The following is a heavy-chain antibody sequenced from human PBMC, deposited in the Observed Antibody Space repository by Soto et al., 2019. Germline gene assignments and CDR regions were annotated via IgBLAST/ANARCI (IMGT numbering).Heavy chain of an antibody. J-gene: IGHJ5*02. CDR2: IYYSGST. CDR3: ARREHIVVVTAKNWWFDP. Sequence: SETLSLTCTVSGGSISSSSYYWGWIRQPPGKGLEWIGSIYYSGSTYYNPSLKSRVTISVDTSKNQFSLKLSSVTAADTAVYYCARREHIVVVTAKNWWFDPWGQGTLVTVSS. D-gene: IGHD2-21*02. CDR1: GGSISSSSYY. V-gene: IGHV4-39*01.